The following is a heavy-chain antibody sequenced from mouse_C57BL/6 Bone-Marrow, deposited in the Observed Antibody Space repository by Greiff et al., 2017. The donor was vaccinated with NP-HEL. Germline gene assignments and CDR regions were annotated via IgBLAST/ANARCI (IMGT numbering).Heavy chain of an antibody. CDR2: IDPENGDT. CDR1: GFNIKADY. Sequence: VQLQQSGAELVRPGASVKLSCTASGFNIKADYMHWVKQRPEQGLEWIGWIDPENGDTEYASKVQGKATITEDTSPNTAYLQLSSLTSEDTAVYDCTPYYYGSSQAWFAYWGQGTLVTVSA. J-gene: IGHJ3*01. V-gene: IGHV14-4*01. CDR3: TPYYYGSSQAWFAY. D-gene: IGHD1-1*01.